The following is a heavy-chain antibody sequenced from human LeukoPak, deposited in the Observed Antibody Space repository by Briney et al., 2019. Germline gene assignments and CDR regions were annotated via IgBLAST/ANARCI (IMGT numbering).Heavy chain of an antibody. CDR2: INWNGGST. Sequence: GGSLRLSCAASGFTFDDYGMSWVRQVPGKGLEWVSGINWNGGSTGYADSVKGRFTISRDNAKNSLYLQMNSLRAEDTALYHCARGNYYGSGSYQGNDYWGQGTLVTVSS. V-gene: IGHV3-20*01. CDR3: ARGNYYGSGSYQGNDY. J-gene: IGHJ4*02. CDR1: GFTFDDYG. D-gene: IGHD3-10*01.